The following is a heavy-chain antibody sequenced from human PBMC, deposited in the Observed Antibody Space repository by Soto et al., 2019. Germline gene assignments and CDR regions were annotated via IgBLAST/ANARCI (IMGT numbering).Heavy chain of an antibody. CDR1: GFNFKKFA. D-gene: IGHD6-19*01. J-gene: IGHJ5*02. Sequence: EVHLLESGGGVVQPGGSLRLSCVASGFNFKKFAMAWVRQAAGEGLEWVSGISCCGGSASYADSVKGRFSIARDDSKNTVSLQLNSLTSEDTAVYFCARDRARRDTGWSWFDPWGQGTLVSVSS. CDR3: ARDRARRDTGWSWFDP. V-gene: IGHV3-23*01. CDR2: ISCCGGSA.